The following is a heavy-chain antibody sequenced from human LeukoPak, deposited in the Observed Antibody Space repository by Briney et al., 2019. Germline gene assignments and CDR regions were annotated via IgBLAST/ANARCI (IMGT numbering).Heavy chain of an antibody. CDR1: GFNFDDYG. V-gene: IGHV3-20*04. D-gene: IGHD3-10*01. CDR2: MNWNGAIT. CDR3: ARGLEGDTGEHYYYYYMDV. J-gene: IGHJ6*03. Sequence: PGGSLRLSCVGSGFNFDDYGMSWVRPVPGKGLEWLAGMNWNGAITDYADSVKGRFIISKDNAKNSPYLQMNNLRGEDTALYFCARGLEGDTGEHYYYYYMDVWGKGTPVTVSS.